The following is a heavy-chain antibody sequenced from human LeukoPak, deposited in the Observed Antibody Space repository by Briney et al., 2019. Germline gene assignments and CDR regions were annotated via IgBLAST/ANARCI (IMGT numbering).Heavy chain of an antibody. J-gene: IGHJ4*02. CDR3: AGSNNAFDY. V-gene: IGHV3-33*01. Sequence: GGSLRLSCAASGFTFSTYGMNWVRQAPGKGLEWVAVIWHDGSEKYYADSVKDRFTISRDNSKNTLYLQMNSLRAEDTAVYFCAGSNNAFDYWGQGSLVTVSS. CDR2: IWHDGSEK. D-gene: IGHD1/OR15-1a*01. CDR1: GFTFSTYG.